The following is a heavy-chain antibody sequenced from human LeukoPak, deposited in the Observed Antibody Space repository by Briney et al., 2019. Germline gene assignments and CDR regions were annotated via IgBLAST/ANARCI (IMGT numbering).Heavy chain of an antibody. CDR2: IYYSGTT. Sequence: SETLSLTCTVSGGSISSYYWSWIRQPPGKGLEWIGYIYYSGTTNYNPSLKSRVTISVDTSKNQFSLKLSSVTAADTAVYYCARIGPVAGTTYYYYYGMDVWGQGTTVTVSS. D-gene: IGHD6-19*01. V-gene: IGHV4-59*01. CDR1: GGSISSYY. J-gene: IGHJ6*02. CDR3: ARIGPVAGTTYYYYYGMDV.